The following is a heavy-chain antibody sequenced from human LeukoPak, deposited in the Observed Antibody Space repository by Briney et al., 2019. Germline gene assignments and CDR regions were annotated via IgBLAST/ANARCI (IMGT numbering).Heavy chain of an antibody. CDR3: ARDKEGSDTGVHLLWFGELWAFDI. CDR1: GYTFTSYG. J-gene: IGHJ3*02. D-gene: IGHD3-10*01. CDR2: ISAYNGNT. V-gene: IGHV1-18*01. Sequence: GASVKVSCKASGYTFTSYGISWVRQAPGQGLEWMGWISAYNGNTNYAQKLQGRVTMTTDTSTSTAYMELRSLRSDDTAVYYCARDKEGSDTGVHLLWFGELWAFDIWGQGTMVTVSS.